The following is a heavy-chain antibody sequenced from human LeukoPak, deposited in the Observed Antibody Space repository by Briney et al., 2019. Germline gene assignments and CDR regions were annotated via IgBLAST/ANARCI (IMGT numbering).Heavy chain of an antibody. J-gene: IGHJ4*02. V-gene: IGHV4-34*01. D-gene: IGHD2-21*01. CDR2: INHSGST. CDR1: GGSFSGCY. CDR3: ARGVEGLD. Sequence: PSETLSLTCAVYGGSFSGCYWSWIRQPPGKGLEWIGEINHSGSTNYNPSLKSRVTISLDTSKNQFSLKLSSVTAADTAVYYCARGVEGLDWGQGTLVTVSS.